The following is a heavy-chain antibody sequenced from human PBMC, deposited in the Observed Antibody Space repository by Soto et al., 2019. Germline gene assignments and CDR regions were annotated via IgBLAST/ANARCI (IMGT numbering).Heavy chain of an antibody. CDR1: GFSFENYG. CDR2: IWYDGSLQ. D-gene: IGHD5-12*01. CDR3: ANLWGDGYNLGQDYNGMDV. J-gene: IGHJ6*01. Sequence: QVQMVESGGGVVQPGRSLRLSCAASGFSFENYGMHWVRQAPGRWLEWVAIIWYDGSLQYYAAAVKGRFTISRDNSKNTLYLEMKSLRDEDTAVYYCANLWGDGYNLGQDYNGMDVWGQGATVIVSS. V-gene: IGHV3-33*06.